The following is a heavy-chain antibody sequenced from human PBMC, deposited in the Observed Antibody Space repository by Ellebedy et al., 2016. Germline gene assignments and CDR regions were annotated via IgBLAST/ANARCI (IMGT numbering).Heavy chain of an antibody. V-gene: IGHV4-31*03. D-gene: IGHD3-22*01. CDR3: ARGSAIYYYDSSGGAFDY. CDR1: GGSISSGSYY. CDR2: ISYSGRT. Sequence: TLSLTXTVSGGSISSGSYYWTWIRQHPGKGLEWIGFISYSGRTSYNPSLKSRVIISADTSKNQFSLELSSVTAADTAVYYCARGSAIYYYDSSGGAFDYWGQGTLVTVSS. J-gene: IGHJ4*02.